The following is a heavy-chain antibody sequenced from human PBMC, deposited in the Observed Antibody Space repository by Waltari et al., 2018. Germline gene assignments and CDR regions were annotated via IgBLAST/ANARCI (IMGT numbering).Heavy chain of an antibody. D-gene: IGHD3-16*01. J-gene: IGHJ5*02. Sequence: QVQLIQSGTEVRKPGASVKVSCKTSGYTFTRYDINWVRQAAEQGLAWLGWMSPATGDTGYAQKFQGRINMTRNTSINTAYLELSSLTSEDTAIYYCARDIMAPWGQGTRVSVSS. CDR2: MSPATGDT. V-gene: IGHV1-8*01. CDR3: ARDIMAP. CDR1: GYTFTRYD.